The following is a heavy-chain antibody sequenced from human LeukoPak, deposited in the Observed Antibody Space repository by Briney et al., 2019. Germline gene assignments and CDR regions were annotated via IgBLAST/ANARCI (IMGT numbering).Heavy chain of an antibody. D-gene: IGHD6-13*01. CDR1: GGSLDNYH. CDR2: INHSGST. Sequence: SETLSLTCAVYGGSLDNYHWTWIRQPPGKGLEWIGEINHSGSTHYNPSLNSRVTISVDTSKNQFSLKLSSVTAADTAVYYCARAGSSSWYPPIFDYWGQGTLVTVSS. J-gene: IGHJ4*02. CDR3: ARAGSSSWYPPIFDY. V-gene: IGHV4-34*01.